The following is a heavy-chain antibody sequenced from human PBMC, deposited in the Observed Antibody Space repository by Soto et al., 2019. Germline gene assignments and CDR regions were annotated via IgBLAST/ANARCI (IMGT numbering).Heavy chain of an antibody. CDR3: ARRFGELLYNWFDP. J-gene: IGHJ5*02. CDR2: IYYSGST. D-gene: IGHD3-10*01. V-gene: IGHV4-39*07. CDR1: GGSISSSSYY. Sequence: SETLSLTCTVSGGSISSSSYYWGWIRQPPGKGLEWIGSIYYSGSTYYNPSLKSRVTISVDTSKNQFSLKLSSVTAADTAVYYCARRFGELLYNWFDPWGQGTLVTVSS.